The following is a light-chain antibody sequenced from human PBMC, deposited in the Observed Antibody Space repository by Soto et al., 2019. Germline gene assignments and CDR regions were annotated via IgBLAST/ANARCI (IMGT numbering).Light chain of an antibody. J-gene: IGLJ2*01. CDR1: SSDVGSYNL. V-gene: IGLV2-23*01. CDR3: SSYAGSSTYVV. Sequence: QSALTQPASVSGSPGQSITISCTGTSSDVGSYNLVSWYQQHPGKAPKLIIYEGSKRPSGISNRFSGSKSGNTASLTISGLQAEDEADYHCSSYAGSSTYVVFGGGTKLT. CDR2: EGS.